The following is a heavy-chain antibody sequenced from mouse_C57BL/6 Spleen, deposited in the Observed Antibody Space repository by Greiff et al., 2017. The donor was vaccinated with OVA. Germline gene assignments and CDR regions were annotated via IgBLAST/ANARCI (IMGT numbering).Heavy chain of an antibody. J-gene: IGHJ2*01. Sequence: VQLQESGPELVKPGASVKLSCKASGYAFSSSWMHWVKQRPGKGLEWIGRIYPGDGYTNYNGKFKGKATLTADKSSSTAYMQLSSLTSEDSAVYFCARRGNLYYFDYWGQGTTLTVSS. CDR3: ARRGNLYYFDY. CDR2: IYPGDGYT. CDR1: GYAFSSSW. D-gene: IGHD2-1*01. V-gene: IGHV1-82*01.